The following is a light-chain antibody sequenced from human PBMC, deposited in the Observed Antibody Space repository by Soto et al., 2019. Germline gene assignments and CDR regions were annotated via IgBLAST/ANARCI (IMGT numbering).Light chain of an antibody. V-gene: IGLV2-14*01. Sequence: QSALTQPASVSGSLGQSITISCTGTGSDVGEYNYVSWYQQHPDKAPKLMIYEVRNRPSGVSNRFSGSKSGNTASLAIAGLQAEDEADYYCSSYTSTSTLYVFGTGTKLTVL. CDR1: GSDVGEYNY. CDR2: EVR. J-gene: IGLJ1*01. CDR3: SSYTSTSTLYV.